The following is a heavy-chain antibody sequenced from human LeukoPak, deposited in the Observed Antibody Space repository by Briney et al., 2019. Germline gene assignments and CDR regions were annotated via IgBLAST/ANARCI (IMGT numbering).Heavy chain of an antibody. CDR3: ARALPYYFCGGYRHL. J-gene: IGHJ1*01. CDR2: ISAYNGNT. V-gene: IGHV1-18*01. CDR1: GYTLRSYG. Sequence: ASVKVSCEASGYTLRSYGVSWVRQAPGQGLEWMGWISAYNGNTNSAQNFEGRITMTTDTSTNTAYMQLRSLRSDDTAIYYCARALPYYFCGGYRHLGGRDTVVTVSS. D-gene: IGHD3-3*01.